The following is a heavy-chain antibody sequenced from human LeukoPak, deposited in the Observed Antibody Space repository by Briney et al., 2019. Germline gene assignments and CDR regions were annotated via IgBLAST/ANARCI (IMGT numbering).Heavy chain of an antibody. CDR3: ARLDDSSGNLH. V-gene: IGHV4-39*01. D-gene: IGHD3-22*01. Sequence: SKTLSLTCTVSGGSISSSSYYWGWIRQPPGKGLEWIGSIYYSGSTYYNPSLKSRVTISVDTSKNQFSLKLSSVTAADTAVYYCARLDDSSGNLHWGQGTLVTVSS. CDR2: IYYSGST. CDR1: GGSISSSSYY. J-gene: IGHJ4*02.